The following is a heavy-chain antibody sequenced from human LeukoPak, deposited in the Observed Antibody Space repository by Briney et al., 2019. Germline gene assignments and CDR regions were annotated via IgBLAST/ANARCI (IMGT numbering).Heavy chain of an antibody. CDR1: GFTFSNYW. J-gene: IGHJ4*02. CDR3: ARDRHYDFWSGYYTPFNS. V-gene: IGHV3-7*03. CDR2: MKQDGSEQ. Sequence: GGSLRLSCTASGFTFSNYWMSWVRQAPGKGLEWVANMKQDGSEQYYVDSMKGRFTVSRDNAKNSLYLQINSLRAEDTAVYYCARDRHYDFWSGYYTPFNSWGQGTLVTVSS. D-gene: IGHD3-3*01.